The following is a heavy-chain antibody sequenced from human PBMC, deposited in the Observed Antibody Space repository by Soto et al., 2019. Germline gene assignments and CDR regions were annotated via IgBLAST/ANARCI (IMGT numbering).Heavy chain of an antibody. CDR1: CGSISNRDYY. J-gene: IGHJ4*02. CDR3: ARSRYSGSYFFDY. V-gene: IGHV4-30-4*01. CDR2: IHNSVST. Sequence: SETLSLTCTVSCGSISNRDYYWSWIRQPPGKGLEWIAYIHNSVSTHYNPSLKSRVTISVDTSKNQFSLKLSSVTAADTAVYYCARSRYSGSYFFDYWGQGILVTVSS. D-gene: IGHD1-26*01.